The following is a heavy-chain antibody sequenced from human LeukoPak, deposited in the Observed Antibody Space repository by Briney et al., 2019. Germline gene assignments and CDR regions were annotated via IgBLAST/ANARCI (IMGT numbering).Heavy chain of an antibody. J-gene: IGHJ4*02. D-gene: IGHD2-15*01. CDR1: GFTFSSYA. CDR3: LRSGGGRASN. CDR2: ISGSGGST. V-gene: IGHV3-23*01. Sequence: PGGSLRLSCAASGFTFSSYAMNWVRQAPGKGLEWVSAISGSGGSTYYAHSVKGRFTISRDNSKNTLYLQMSSLRAEDTAVYYCLRSGGGRASNWGQGTLVTVSS.